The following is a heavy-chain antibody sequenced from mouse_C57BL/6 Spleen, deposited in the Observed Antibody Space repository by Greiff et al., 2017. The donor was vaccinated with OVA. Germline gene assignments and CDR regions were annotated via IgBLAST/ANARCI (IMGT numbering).Heavy chain of an antibody. V-gene: IGHV8-12*01. CDR2: SYWDDDK. CDR1: GFSLSTSGMG. J-gene: IGHJ1*03. CDR3: ARTDSSGHWYFDV. D-gene: IGHD3-2*02. Sequence: QVTLKVSGPGILQSSQTLSLTCSFSGFSLSTSGMGVSWIRQPSGKGLEWLAHSYWDDDKRYNPSLKSRLTISKDTSRNQVFLTITSVDTADTATYYWARTDSSGHWYFDVWGTGTTVTVSS.